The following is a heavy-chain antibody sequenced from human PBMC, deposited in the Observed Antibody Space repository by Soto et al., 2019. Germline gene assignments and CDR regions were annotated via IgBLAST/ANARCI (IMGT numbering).Heavy chain of an antibody. CDR1: RFSVKAND. CDR3: HGYAY. Sequence: GGSLRLSCAVSRFSVKANDMTWVRQASGKGLEWVSVIYDTDTTYYADSVKGRFIISRDISKNILYLQMNVLRAEDTAVYYCHGYAYWGQGSLVTVSS. J-gene: IGHJ1*01. V-gene: IGHV3-53*01. CDR2: IYDTDTT. D-gene: IGHD5-18*01.